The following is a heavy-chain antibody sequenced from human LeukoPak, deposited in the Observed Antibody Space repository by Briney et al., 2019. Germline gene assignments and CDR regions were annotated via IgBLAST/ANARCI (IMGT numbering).Heavy chain of an antibody. CDR2: ISSSGSTI. Sequence: GGSLRLSCAASGFTFSDYYMSWIRQAPGKGLEWVSYISSSGSTIYYADSVKGRFTISRDNAKNSLYLQMNSLRAEDTAVYYCARDADDILTGYFNPWGQGTLVTVSS. D-gene: IGHD3-9*01. J-gene: IGHJ5*02. CDR1: GFTFSDYY. CDR3: ARDADDILTGYFNP. V-gene: IGHV3-11*01.